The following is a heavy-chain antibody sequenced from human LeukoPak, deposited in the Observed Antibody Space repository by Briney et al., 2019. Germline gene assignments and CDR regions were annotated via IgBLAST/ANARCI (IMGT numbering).Heavy chain of an antibody. J-gene: IGHJ6*02. CDR1: GGSFSGYY. V-gene: IGHV4-34*01. CDR2: INHSGST. CDR3: AREDTAMVIRVRSGMDV. D-gene: IGHD5-18*01. Sequence: SETLSLTCAVYGGSFSGYYWSWIRQPPGRGLEWIGEINHSGSTNYNPSLKSQVTISVDTSKNQLSLKLSSVTAADTAVYYCAREDTAMVIRVRSGMDVWGQGTTVTVSS.